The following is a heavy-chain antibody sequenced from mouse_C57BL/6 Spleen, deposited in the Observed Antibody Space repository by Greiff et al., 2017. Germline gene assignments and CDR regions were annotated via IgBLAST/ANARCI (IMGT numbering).Heavy chain of an antibody. D-gene: IGHD3-3*01. V-gene: IGHV14-1*01. CDR1: GFNIKDYY. Sequence: EVKLQESGAELVRPGASVKLSCTASGFNIKDYYMHWVKQRPEQGLEWIGRIDPEDGDTEYAPKFQGKATMTADTSSNTAYLQLRSLTAEDTAVYYCTTGQAYYYAMDYWGQGTSVTVSS. CDR2: IDPEDGDT. CDR3: TTGQAYYYAMDY. J-gene: IGHJ4*01.